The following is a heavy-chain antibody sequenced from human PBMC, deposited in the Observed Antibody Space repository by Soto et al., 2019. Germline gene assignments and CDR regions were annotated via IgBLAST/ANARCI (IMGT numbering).Heavy chain of an antibody. J-gene: IGHJ6*02. CDR3: ASDLVGASDSYGLDV. D-gene: IGHD1-26*01. CDR2: ISGSGDST. V-gene: IGHV3-23*01. Sequence: GSLRLSCAASGFTFSNYAMSWVRQAPGKGLEWVSSISGSGDSTYYADSVKGRFAISRDNSKYTLYLQMNSLRAEDTAVYYCASDLVGASDSYGLDVWGQGTPVTDSS. CDR1: GFTFSNYA.